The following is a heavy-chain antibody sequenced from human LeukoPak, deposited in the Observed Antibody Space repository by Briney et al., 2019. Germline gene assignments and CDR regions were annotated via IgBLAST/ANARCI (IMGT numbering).Heavy chain of an antibody. J-gene: IGHJ4*02. D-gene: IGHD1-26*01. Sequence: SETLSLTCTVSGGSISNYYWSWIRQPPGKGREWMGFIYYSGTTPYNPSLKSRVTMSVATSNNQFSLRLSSVTAADTAIYYCARHSGASPHYFDYWGQGALVTVSS. CDR1: GGSISNYY. V-gene: IGHV4-59*08. CDR3: ARHSGASPHYFDY. CDR2: IYYSGTT.